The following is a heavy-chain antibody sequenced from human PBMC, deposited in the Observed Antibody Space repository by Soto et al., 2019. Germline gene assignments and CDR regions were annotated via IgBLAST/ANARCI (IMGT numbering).Heavy chain of an antibody. J-gene: IGHJ6*02. D-gene: IGHD2-2*01. CDR2: IIPIFGTA. CDR3: ASGVVPAALGNYYYYGMDV. Sequence: GASVKGSCKAAGGTFSSYAISWVRQAPGQGLEWMGGIIPIFGTANYAQKFQGRVTITADESTSTAYMGLSSLRSEDTAVYYCASGVVPAALGNYYYYGMDVRGQGPTVTVS. CDR1: GGTFSSYA. V-gene: IGHV1-69*13.